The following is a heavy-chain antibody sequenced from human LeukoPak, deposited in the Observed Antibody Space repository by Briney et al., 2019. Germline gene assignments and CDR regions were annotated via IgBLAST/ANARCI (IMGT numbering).Heavy chain of an antibody. V-gene: IGHV3-23*01. Sequence: GGSLRLSCAASGFTFSTYAMTWVPQAPGKGLEWGSVIFNSGTSTYYADSVKGRFTNSRDKTKNTLHLQMSSLRAEDTAVYYCAKDMYGDFGGVDYWGQGTLVTVSS. CDR3: AKDMYGDFGGVDY. CDR1: GFTFSTYA. J-gene: IGHJ4*02. D-gene: IGHD4-17*01. CDR2: IFNSGTST.